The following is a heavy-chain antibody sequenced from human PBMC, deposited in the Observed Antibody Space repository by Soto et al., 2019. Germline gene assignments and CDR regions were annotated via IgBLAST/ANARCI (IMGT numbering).Heavy chain of an antibody. J-gene: IGHJ4*02. D-gene: IGHD6-19*01. V-gene: IGHV1-3*01. Sequence: ASVKVSCKASGYTFTSYAMHWVRQAPGQRLEWMGWINAGNGNTKYSQKFQGRVTITRDTSASTAYMELSSLRSEDTAVYYCARCIAVAGPPDYWGQGTLVIVSS. CDR2: INAGNGNT. CDR3: ARCIAVAGPPDY. CDR1: GYTFTSYA.